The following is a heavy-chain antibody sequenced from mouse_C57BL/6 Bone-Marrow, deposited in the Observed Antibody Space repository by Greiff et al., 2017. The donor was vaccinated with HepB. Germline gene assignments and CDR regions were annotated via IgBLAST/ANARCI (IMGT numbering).Heavy chain of an antibody. CDR1: GYTFTSYW. V-gene: IGHV1-52*01. CDR3: ARTYYGNYPYYFDY. CDR2: IDPSDSET. Sequence: QVQLQQPGAELVKPGASVKVSCKASGYTFTSYWMHWVKQRPIQGLEWIGNIDPSDSETHYNQKFKDKATLTVDKSSSTAYMQLSSLTSEDSAVYYCARTYYGNYPYYFDYWGQGTTLTVSS. J-gene: IGHJ2*01. D-gene: IGHD2-10*01.